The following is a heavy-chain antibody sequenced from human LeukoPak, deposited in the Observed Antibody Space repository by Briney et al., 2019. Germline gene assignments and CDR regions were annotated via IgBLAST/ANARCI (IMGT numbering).Heavy chain of an antibody. Sequence: GGSPRLSCAASAVTFSSYWMHWVRQAPGKGLVWVSRINPDGSSTNYADSVKGRFTISRDNVKNTLYLQMNSLRAEDTAVYYCATPGIRDQYDFDSWGQGTLVTVSS. J-gene: IGHJ4*02. CDR2: INPDGSST. CDR3: ATPGIRDQYDFDS. D-gene: IGHD6-13*01. V-gene: IGHV3-74*01. CDR1: AVTFSSYW.